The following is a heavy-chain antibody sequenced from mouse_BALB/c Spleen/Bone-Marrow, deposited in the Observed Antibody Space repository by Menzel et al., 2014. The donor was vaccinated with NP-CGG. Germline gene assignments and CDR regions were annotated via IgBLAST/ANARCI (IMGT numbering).Heavy chain of an antibody. V-gene: IGHV1S81*02. CDR2: ITPSSGGS. Sequence: QVQLKQSGAELVKPGASVKLSCKASGYTFTNYYMYWVKQRPGQGLEWIGEITPSSGGSNFIEKFKNKATLTVDKSSSTAYMQLSSLTSEDSAVYYCSREGAYWGQGTLVTVSA. J-gene: IGHJ3*01. CDR1: GYTFTNYY. CDR3: SREGAY.